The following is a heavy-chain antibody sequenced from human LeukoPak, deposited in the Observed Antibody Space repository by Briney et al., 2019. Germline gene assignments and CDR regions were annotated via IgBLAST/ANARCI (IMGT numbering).Heavy chain of an antibody. CDR3: ARDPSRRDGYTKGPGAFDI. CDR2: IYYSGST. J-gene: IGHJ3*02. V-gene: IGHV4-31*03. D-gene: IGHD5-24*01. Sequence: KPSETLSLTCTVSGGSISSGGYYWSWIRQHPGKGLEWIGYIYYSGSTYYNPSLKSRVTISVDTSKNQFSLKLSSVTAADTAVYYCARDPSRRDGYTKGPGAFDIWGQGTMVTVSS. CDR1: GGSISSGGYY.